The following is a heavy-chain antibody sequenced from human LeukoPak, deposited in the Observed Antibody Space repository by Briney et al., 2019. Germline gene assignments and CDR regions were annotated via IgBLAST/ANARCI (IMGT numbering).Heavy chain of an antibody. V-gene: IGHV3-43*01. D-gene: IGHD1-26*01. CDR2: ISWDGGST. Sequence: PGGSLRRSCAASGFTFDDYTRHWVGHAPGNGLEGVFLISWDGGSTYYADSVKGRFTISRDNSKNSLDLQMNSLRTEDTALYYCAKEYSGSYGGIFDYWGQGTLVTASS. CDR1: GFTFDDYT. J-gene: IGHJ4*02. CDR3: AKEYSGSYGGIFDY.